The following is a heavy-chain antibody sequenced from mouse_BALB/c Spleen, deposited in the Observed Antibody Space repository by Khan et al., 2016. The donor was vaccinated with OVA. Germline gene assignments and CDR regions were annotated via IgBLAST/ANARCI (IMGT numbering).Heavy chain of an antibody. J-gene: IGHJ2*01. CDR1: GYSITSNYA. Sequence: QLEESGPGLVKPSQSLSLTCTVTGYSITSNYAWNWIRQFPGNKLEWMGYISYSDSTSYNPSLKSRISITQDTSQNQFFLQLNSVTTEDTATYYCARGNYYGYYFDYWGQGTTLTVSS. CDR2: ISYSDST. D-gene: IGHD1-1*01. CDR3: ARGNYYGYYFDY. V-gene: IGHV3-2*02.